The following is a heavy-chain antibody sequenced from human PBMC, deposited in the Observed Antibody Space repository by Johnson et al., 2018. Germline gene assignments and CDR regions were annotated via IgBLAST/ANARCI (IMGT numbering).Heavy chain of an antibody. Sequence: EVQLLESGGGLVKPGGSLRLSCAASGFTFSSYSMNWVRQAPGKGLEWVSSISSSSSYIYYADSMKGRFTISRDNAKNSLYLQMNSLRAEDTAVYFCARDRYETSGYPLLWDVWGKGTTVTVSS. J-gene: IGHJ6*04. V-gene: IGHV3-21*01. CDR2: ISSSSSYI. D-gene: IGHD3-22*01. CDR1: GFTFSSYS. CDR3: ARDRYETSGYPLLWDV.